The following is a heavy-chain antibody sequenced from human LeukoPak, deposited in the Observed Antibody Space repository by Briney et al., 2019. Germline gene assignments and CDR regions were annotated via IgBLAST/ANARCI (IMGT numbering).Heavy chain of an antibody. CDR2: TYYRSKWYN. Sequence: SQTLSLTCAISGDSVSSNSAAWNWLRQSPSRGLEWLGRTYYRSKWYNDYAVSVKSRITINPDTSKNQFSLQLNSVTPEDTAVYYRARAGGSDYMDVWGKGTTVTISS. V-gene: IGHV6-1*01. D-gene: IGHD1-26*01. CDR1: GDSVSSNSAA. J-gene: IGHJ6*03. CDR3: ARAGGSDYMDV.